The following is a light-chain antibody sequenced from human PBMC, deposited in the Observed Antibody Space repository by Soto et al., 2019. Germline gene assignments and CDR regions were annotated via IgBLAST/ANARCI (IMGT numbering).Light chain of an antibody. CDR2: LDGSGSY. V-gene: IGLV4-60*03. CDR3: ETWYSNIHVV. J-gene: IGLJ2*01. CDR1: SGHSSYI. Sequence: QPVLTQSSSASASLGSSVKLTCTLSSGHSSYIIAWHQQQPGKAPRYLIKLDGSGSYNRGSGIPDRFSGSSSGADRYLAISNLQSEDEADYYCETWYSNIHVVFGGGTKVTVL.